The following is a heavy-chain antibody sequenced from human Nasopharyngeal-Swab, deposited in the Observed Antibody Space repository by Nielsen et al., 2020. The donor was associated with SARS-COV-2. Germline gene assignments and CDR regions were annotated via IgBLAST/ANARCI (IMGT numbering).Heavy chain of an antibody. CDR1: GFTFDDYA. CDR3: AGAYCGGDCYSPPFDY. Sequence: SCAASGFTFDDYAMHWVRQAPGKGLEWVSGISWNSGSIGYADSVKGRFTISRDNAKNSLYLQMNSLRDEDTALYYCAGAYCGGDCYSPPFDYWGQGTLVTVSS. D-gene: IGHD2-21*02. V-gene: IGHV3-9*01. CDR2: ISWNSGSI. J-gene: IGHJ4*02.